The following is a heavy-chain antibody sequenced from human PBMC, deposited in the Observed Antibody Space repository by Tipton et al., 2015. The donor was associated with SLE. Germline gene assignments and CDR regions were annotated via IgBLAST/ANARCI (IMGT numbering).Heavy chain of an antibody. CDR1: GFTFSSYA. Sequence: SLRLSCAASGFTFSSYAMNWVRQAPGKGLGWVSYISYCGSIIHYADSVKGRFTVSRDNAKKSVYLQMNSLRAEDTAVYYCARGRYDSIWGQGTMVTVSS. CDR2: ISYCGSII. CDR3: ARGRYDSI. D-gene: IGHD3-16*01. V-gene: IGHV3-48*03. J-gene: IGHJ3*02.